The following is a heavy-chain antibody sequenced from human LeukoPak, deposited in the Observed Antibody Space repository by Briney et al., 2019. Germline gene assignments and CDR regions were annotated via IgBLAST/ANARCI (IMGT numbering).Heavy chain of an antibody. D-gene: IGHD3-10*01. J-gene: IGHJ5*02. V-gene: IGHV1-8*03. CDR1: GYTFTRYD. CDR2: MNTNRGNT. Sequence: ASVKVSCKASGYTFTRYDINWVRQAPGQGREGMGWMNTNRGNTDYAQKFQGRVTITSNTSITTASLELSSLRSEDTAVYYCARGSAGITMVRGVIITKGWFDPWGQGTLVTVSS. CDR3: ARGSAGITMVRGVIITKGWFDP.